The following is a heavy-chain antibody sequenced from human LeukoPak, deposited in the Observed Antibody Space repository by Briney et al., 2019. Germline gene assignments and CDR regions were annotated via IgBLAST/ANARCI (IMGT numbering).Heavy chain of an antibody. CDR1: GFTFSSYE. V-gene: IGHV3-48*03. J-gene: IGHJ3*02. D-gene: IGHD6-19*01. CDR3: ARVGTGWDAFDI. CDR2: ISSSGSTI. Sequence: GGSLRLSCAASGFTFSSYEMNWVRQAPGKGLEWVSYISSSGSTIYYADSVKGRFTISRDNAKNSLYLQMSSLTAEDTAVYYCARVGTGWDAFDIWGQGTMVTVSS.